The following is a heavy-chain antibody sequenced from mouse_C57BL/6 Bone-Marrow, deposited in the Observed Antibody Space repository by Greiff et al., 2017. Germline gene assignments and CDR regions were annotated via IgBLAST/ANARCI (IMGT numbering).Heavy chain of an antibody. CDR2: IDPENGDT. Sequence: EVQLQQSGAELVRPGASVKLSCTASGFNIKDDYMHWVKQRPEQGLEWIGWIDPENGDTEYASKFQGKATITADTSSNTAYLQLSSLTSEDTAVYYSTNFGTTVPQAWFAYWGQGTRVTVSA. V-gene: IGHV14-4*01. CDR3: TNFGTTVPQAWFAY. J-gene: IGHJ3*01. CDR1: GFNIKDDY. D-gene: IGHD1-1*01.